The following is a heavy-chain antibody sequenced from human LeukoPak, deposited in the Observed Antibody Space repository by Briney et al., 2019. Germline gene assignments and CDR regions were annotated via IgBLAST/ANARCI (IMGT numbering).Heavy chain of an antibody. CDR2: ISYDGSNK. V-gene: IGHV3-30*18. CDR1: GFTFSGYG. CDR3: AKEFPTMWGVGRYYYGMDV. Sequence: TGRSLRLSCAASGFTFSGYGMHWVRQAPGKGLEWVAVISYDGSNKYYADSVKGRFTISRDNFKNTLYLQMNSLRAEDTAVYYCAKEFPTMWGVGRYYYGMDVWGQGTTVTVSS. D-gene: IGHD3-10*02. J-gene: IGHJ6*02.